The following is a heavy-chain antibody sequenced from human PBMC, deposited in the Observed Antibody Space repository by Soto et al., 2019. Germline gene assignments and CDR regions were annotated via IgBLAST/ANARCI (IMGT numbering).Heavy chain of an antibody. CDR3: ARVAQQLDDYFDY. CDR2: ISAYNGNT. V-gene: IGHV1-18*01. J-gene: IGHJ4*02. Sequence: GASVKVSCKASGGTFSSYAISWVRQAPGQGLEWMGGISAYNGNTNYAQKLQGRVTMTTDTSTSTAYMELRSLRSDDTAVYYCARVAQQLDDYFDYWGQGTLVTVSS. CDR1: GGTFSSYA. D-gene: IGHD6-13*01.